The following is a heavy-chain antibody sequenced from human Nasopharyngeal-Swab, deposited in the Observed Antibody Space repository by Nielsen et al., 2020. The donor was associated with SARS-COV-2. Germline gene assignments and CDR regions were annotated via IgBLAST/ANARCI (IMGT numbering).Heavy chain of an antibody. CDR2: IYYRGST. V-gene: IGHV4-39*01. D-gene: IGHD3-22*01. Sequence: SETLSLTCTVSGDSISSSRYYWGWIRQTPGKGLEWIGTIYYRGSTCYNPSLKSQVTISVDTSMNQFSLKLTSVTAADAAVYYCARHSEYYDSSGYFYPFDYWGQGTLVTVSA. CDR1: GDSISSSRYY. CDR3: ARHSEYYDSSGYFYPFDY. J-gene: IGHJ4*02.